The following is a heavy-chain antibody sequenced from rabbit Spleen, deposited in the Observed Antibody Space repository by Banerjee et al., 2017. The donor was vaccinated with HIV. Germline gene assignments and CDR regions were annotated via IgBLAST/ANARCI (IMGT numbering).Heavy chain of an antibody. Sequence: QSLEESGGDLVKPGASLTLTCIASGVSFSGSSYMCWVRPAPGKGLEWIACIEGGASSFTYVASWAKGRFTISKTSSTTVTLQMTSLTAADTATYFCARDTSSSFSSYGMDLWGPGTLVTVS. CDR1: GVSFSGSSY. D-gene: IGHD1-1*01. J-gene: IGHJ6*01. V-gene: IGHV1S40*01. CDR3: ARDTSSSFSSYGMDL. CDR2: IEGGASSFT.